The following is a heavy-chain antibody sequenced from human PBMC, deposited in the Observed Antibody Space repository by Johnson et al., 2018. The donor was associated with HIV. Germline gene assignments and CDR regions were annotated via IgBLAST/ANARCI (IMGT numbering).Heavy chain of an antibody. CDR3: AKDDNLGGWYSDAFDV. J-gene: IGHJ3*01. CDR1: GFTFADYG. V-gene: IGHV3-30*02. CDR2: IAHDESIT. D-gene: IGHD6-19*01. Sequence: QMLLVESGGGVVQPGGSLRLSCAASGFTFADYGMHWVRQPPGKGLECVAFIAHDESITHYADTVKGRFTMSRDNSQNTLYLHMKSLRPGDTSIYYCAKDDNLGGWYSDAFDVWGQGTVVTVSS.